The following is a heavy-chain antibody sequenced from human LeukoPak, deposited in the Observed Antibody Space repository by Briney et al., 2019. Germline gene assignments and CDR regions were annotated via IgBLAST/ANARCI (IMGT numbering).Heavy chain of an antibody. CDR1: GGSISSYY. Sequence: PSETLSLTCTVSGGSISSYYWSWIRQPPGKGLEWIGYIYYSGSTNYNPSLKSRVTISVDTSQNQFSLKLSSVTAADTAVYYCARGPPNYYQSSRGPHYFDYWGQGTLVTVSS. J-gene: IGHJ4*02. D-gene: IGHD3-22*01. CDR3: ARGPPNYYQSSRGPHYFDY. CDR2: IYYSGST. V-gene: IGHV4-59*01.